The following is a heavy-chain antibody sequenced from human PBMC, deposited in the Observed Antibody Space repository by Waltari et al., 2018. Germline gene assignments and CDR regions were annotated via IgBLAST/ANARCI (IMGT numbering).Heavy chain of an antibody. CDR2: VDPEDGET. CDR1: GNTFTDYS. D-gene: IGHD1-1*01. V-gene: IGHV1-69-2*01. CDR3: ATEGGQRENWFDP. J-gene: IGHJ5*02. Sequence: EVQLVQSGAEVKKPGPTVKIPCKASGNTFTDYSMPWVQQAPGKGLGWMGRVDPEDGETIYAEKFQGRVTITADTSTDTAYMELSSLRSEDTAVYYCATEGGQRENWFDPWGQGTLVTVSS.